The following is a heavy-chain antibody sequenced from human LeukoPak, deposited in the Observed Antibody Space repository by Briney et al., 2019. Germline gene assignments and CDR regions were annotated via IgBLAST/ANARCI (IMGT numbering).Heavy chain of an antibody. CDR1: GGSISSYY. D-gene: IGHD3-16*01. CDR3: TRANLLGGFDP. Sequence: PSETLSLTCTVSGGSISSYYWSWIRQPPGKGLEWIGFIYYSGSTNYNPSLKSRVTISVDTSKNQFSLKLSSETAADTAVYYCTRANLLGGFDPWGQGTLVTVSS. J-gene: IGHJ5*02. CDR2: IYYSGST. V-gene: IGHV4-59*01.